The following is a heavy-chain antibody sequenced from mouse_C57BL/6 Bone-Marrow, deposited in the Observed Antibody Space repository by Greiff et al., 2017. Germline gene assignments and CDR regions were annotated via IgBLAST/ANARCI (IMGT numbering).Heavy chain of an antibody. J-gene: IGHJ1*03. D-gene: IGHD1-1*01. Sequence: VQVVASGAELVKPGASVKVSCKASGYTFTSYWMHWVKQRPGQGLEWIGRIHPSDSDTNYNQKFKGKATLTVDKSSSTAYMQLSSLTSEDSAVYYWAIDYGSSYGYFDVWGTGTTVTVSS. CDR1: GYTFTSYW. V-gene: IGHV1-74*01. CDR2: IHPSDSDT. CDR3: AIDYGSSYGYFDV.